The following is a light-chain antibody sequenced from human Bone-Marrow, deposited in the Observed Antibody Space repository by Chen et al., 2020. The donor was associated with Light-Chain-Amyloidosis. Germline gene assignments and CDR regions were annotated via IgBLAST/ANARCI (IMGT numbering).Light chain of an antibody. J-gene: IGLJ3*02. Sequence: SYVLTQPSSVSVAPGQTATISCGGNNIGSTSVHWYQQTPGQAPLLVVYDDSDRPSGIPARLSGSNSGNTATLASSRVEAGDEADYDCQVWDRSSDRPVFGGGTKLTVL. CDR3: QVWDRSSDRPV. CDR2: DDS. V-gene: IGLV3-21*02. CDR1: NIGSTS.